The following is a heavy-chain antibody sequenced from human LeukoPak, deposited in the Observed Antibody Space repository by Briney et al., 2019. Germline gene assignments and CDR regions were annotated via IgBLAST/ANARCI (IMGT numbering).Heavy chain of an antibody. V-gene: IGHV3-49*04. CDR2: IRSKGYGGTT. D-gene: IGHD2-2*01. Sequence: QTGGSLRLSCTASGFTFGDYAMSWVRQAPGKGLEWVGFIRSKGYGGTTEYAASVKGRFTISRDDSKSIAYLQMNSLKTEDTAVYYCTRDGEPPAMVLYYFDYWGQGTLVTVSS. J-gene: IGHJ4*02. CDR3: TRDGEPPAMVLYYFDY. CDR1: GFTFGDYA.